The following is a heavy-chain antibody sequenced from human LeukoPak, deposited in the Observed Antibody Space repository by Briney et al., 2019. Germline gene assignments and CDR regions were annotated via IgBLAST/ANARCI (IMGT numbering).Heavy chain of an antibody. J-gene: IGHJ4*02. D-gene: IGHD1-1*01. CDR1: GGSISGYY. CDR3: ARNWNDGRFYL. Sequence: SETLSLTCTVSGGSISGYYWSWIRQPPGKGLEWIGYIYHSGSTYYNPSLKSRVTISVDKSKNQFSLKLSSVTAADTAVYYCARNWNDGRFYLWGQGSLVTLSS. V-gene: IGHV4-59*12. CDR2: IYHSGST.